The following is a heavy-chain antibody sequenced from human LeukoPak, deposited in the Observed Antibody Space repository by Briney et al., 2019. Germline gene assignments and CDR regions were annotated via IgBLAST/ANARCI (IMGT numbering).Heavy chain of an antibody. CDR1: GGSFSGYY. CDR2: INHSGST. CDR3: ARDRGSRRYCSGGSCYHDAFDI. J-gene: IGHJ3*02. V-gene: IGHV4-34*01. D-gene: IGHD2-15*01. Sequence: SETLSLTCAVYGGSFSGYYWSWIRQPPGKGLEWIGEINHSGSTTYNPSLKSRITISLDTSKNQFSLKLSSVTAADTAVYYCARDRGSRRYCSGGSCYHDAFDIWGQGTMVTVSS.